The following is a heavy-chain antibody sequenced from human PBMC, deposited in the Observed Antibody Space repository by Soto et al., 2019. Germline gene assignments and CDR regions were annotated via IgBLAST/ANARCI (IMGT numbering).Heavy chain of an antibody. J-gene: IGHJ4*02. CDR1: GFNFSSYA. Sequence: GGSLRLSCSASGFNFSSYAMHWVRQAPGKGLEYVSSISINGGSTHYADSVKGRFTISRDNSRNTQYLQMSSLRADDTAVYYCVKGEFYYDSSAYYPFDSWGQGTLVTV. V-gene: IGHV3-64D*06. D-gene: IGHD3-22*01. CDR2: ISINGGST. CDR3: VKGEFYYDSSAYYPFDS.